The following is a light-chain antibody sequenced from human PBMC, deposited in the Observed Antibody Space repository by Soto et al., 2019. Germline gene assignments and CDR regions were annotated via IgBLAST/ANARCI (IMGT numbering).Light chain of an antibody. CDR2: GNN. Sequence: QSVLTQPPSASGTPGQRVTISCSGSGSSIGTNTVNWYRQLPGTAPKLLIYGNNQRPSGVPDRFSGSKSGTSASLGISGLQSEDEDDYYCAAWDGSLNNVLFGGGTKLTVL. CDR1: GSSIGTNT. CDR3: AAWDGSLNNVL. J-gene: IGLJ2*01. V-gene: IGLV1-44*01.